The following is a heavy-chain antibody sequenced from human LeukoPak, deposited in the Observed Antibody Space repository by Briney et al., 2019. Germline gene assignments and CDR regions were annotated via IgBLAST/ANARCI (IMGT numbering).Heavy chain of an antibody. CDR1: GFRFSSYA. V-gene: IGHV3-30-3*01. D-gene: IGHD5-24*01. CDR2: ILYDGSNK. Sequence: PGRSLRLSCEASGFRFSSYAMHWVRQAPGKGLEWVAVILYDGSNKYYADSVKGRFTISRDNSKNTLYLQMNSLRAEDTAVYYCARDSAWEWLPDYYFDYWGQGTLVTVSS. CDR3: ARDSAWEWLPDYYFDY. J-gene: IGHJ4*02.